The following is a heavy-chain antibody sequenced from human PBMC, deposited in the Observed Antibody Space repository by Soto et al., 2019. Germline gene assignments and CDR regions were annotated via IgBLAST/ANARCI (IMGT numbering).Heavy chain of an antibody. CDR2: ISGSGDNT. CDR3: AKGRGVRFYVDQ. Sequence: EVQLLESGGGLVKPGGSLRLSCAASGFTFSTFAMTWVRQAPGKGLEWVSAISGSGDNTYYADSVKGRFTMSRDNSKSTRYLQMNSLRGDDTAVYHCAKGRGVRFYVDQWGQGTLVTVSS. V-gene: IGHV3-23*01. J-gene: IGHJ4*02. CDR1: GFTFSTFA. D-gene: IGHD3-10*01.